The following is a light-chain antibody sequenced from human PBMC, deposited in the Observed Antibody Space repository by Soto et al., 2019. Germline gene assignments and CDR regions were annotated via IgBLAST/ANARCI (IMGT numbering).Light chain of an antibody. V-gene: IGKV1-27*01. CDR3: QKYNSAPWT. CDR2: AAS. CDR1: QGISNS. J-gene: IGKJ1*01. Sequence: DIQMAQSPSSLSASVGDRVTISCRASQGISNSLAWYQQKPGKVPKLLIYAASTLQSGVPSRFSGSGSGTDFTLTISSLQPEDVATYYCQKYNSAPWTFGQGTKVEIK.